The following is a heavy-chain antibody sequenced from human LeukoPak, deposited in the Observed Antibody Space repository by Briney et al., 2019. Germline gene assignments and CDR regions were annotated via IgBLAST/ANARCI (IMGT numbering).Heavy chain of an antibody. V-gene: IGHV3-23*01. CDR2: ISGSGGST. CDR1: GFTFSSYA. Sequence: GGSLRLSCAASGFTFSSYAMSWVRQAPGKGLEWVSVISGSGGSTYYADSVKGRFTISRDNSKNTLYLQMNSLRAEDTAVYYCARDLHGSGSRYGMDVWGQGTTVTVSS. D-gene: IGHD3-10*01. CDR3: ARDLHGSGSRYGMDV. J-gene: IGHJ6*02.